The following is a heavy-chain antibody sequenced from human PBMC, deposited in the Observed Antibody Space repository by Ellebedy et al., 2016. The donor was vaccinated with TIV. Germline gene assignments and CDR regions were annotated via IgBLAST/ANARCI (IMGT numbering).Heavy chain of an antibody. CDR3: TKVPYATIGNRVAFDI. CDR2: IGASGGST. Sequence: GESLKISCAASGFTFSSYAMSWVRQAPGKGLEWVSVIGASGGSTYYADSVKGRFTISRDNSKNTLYLQMNSLTADDTAVYFCTKVPYATIGNRVAFDIWGQGTMVTVSS. V-gene: IGHV3-23*01. D-gene: IGHD2-2*01. CDR1: GFTFSSYA. J-gene: IGHJ3*02.